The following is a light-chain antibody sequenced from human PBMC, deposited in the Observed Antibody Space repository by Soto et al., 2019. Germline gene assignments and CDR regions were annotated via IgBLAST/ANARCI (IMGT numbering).Light chain of an antibody. CDR1: QSVSSSY. Sequence: EGELSQSRCTLSLSQGERATLSCRASQSVSSSYLAWYQQKPGQAPRLLIYGTSSRATGIPDRFSGSGSGTDFTLTISRLEPEDFAVYYCQQYGSSSWTFGQGTKVDIK. CDR3: QQYGSSSWT. J-gene: IGKJ1*01. CDR2: GTS. V-gene: IGKV3-20*01.